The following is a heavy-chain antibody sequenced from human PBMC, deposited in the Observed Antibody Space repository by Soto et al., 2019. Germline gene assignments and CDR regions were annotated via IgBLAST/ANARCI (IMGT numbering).Heavy chain of an antibody. Sequence: PGGSLRLSCAVSGFSFGTYWMSWVRQAPGKGLEWLASIKEDGSERYYLDSVKGRFAISRDNAKDSLSLQMNSLRGEDTAFYYCARDVGPVTIFGEALSGYFDFWGQGTLVTVSS. CDR3: ARDVGPVTIFGEALSGYFDF. CDR1: GFSFGTYW. J-gene: IGHJ4*02. D-gene: IGHD3-3*01. V-gene: IGHV3-7*03. CDR2: IKEDGSER.